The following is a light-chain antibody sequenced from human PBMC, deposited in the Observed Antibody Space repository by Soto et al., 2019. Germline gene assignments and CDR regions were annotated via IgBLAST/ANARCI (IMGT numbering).Light chain of an antibody. V-gene: IGLV1-51*01. Sequence: QSVLTQPPSVSAAPGQKVTISCFGSSSNIGKNYVSWYQRLPRTAPKLLIYDNNERSSGIPDRFSGSKSGTSATLGIAGLQTGDEADYYSGTWDTSLSAVVFGGGTKLTVL. CDR3: GTWDTSLSAVV. CDR2: DNN. CDR1: SSNIGKNY. J-gene: IGLJ2*01.